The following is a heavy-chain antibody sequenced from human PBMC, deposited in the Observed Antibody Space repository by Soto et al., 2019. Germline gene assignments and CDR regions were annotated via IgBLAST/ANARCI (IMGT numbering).Heavy chain of an antibody. D-gene: IGHD6-19*01. J-gene: IGHJ3*01. Sequence: EVQLLESGGGLVQPGGSLRLSCAASGLTFSNYAMNWVRQAPGKGLEWVSVISGSGGTAYYADSVKGRFTIPRDNSKNTLYLQMNSLRAEDTAKYYCVKEGSGWYSRGSLDFWGRGTMVTVSS. CDR3: VKEGSGWYSRGSLDF. CDR1: GLTFSNYA. V-gene: IGHV3-23*01. CDR2: ISGSGGTA.